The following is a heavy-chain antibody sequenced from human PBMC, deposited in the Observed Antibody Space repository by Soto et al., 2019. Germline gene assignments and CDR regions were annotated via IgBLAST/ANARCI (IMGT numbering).Heavy chain of an antibody. D-gene: IGHD4-17*01. V-gene: IGHV4-30-2*01. Sequence: QLQLQESGSGLVKPSQTLSLTCAVSGGSISSGGYSWSWIRQPPGKGQEWIGYIYHSGSTYYNPSLKSRVTISVDRSKNQFSLKLSSVTAADTAVYYCARAHYGDYGYGMDVWGQGTTLTVSS. CDR1: GGSISSGGYS. CDR3: ARAHYGDYGYGMDV. CDR2: IYHSGST. J-gene: IGHJ6*02.